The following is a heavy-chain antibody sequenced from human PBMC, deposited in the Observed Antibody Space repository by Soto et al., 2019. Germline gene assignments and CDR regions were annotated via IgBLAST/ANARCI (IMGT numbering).Heavy chain of an antibody. CDR3: ARWFYNNYLFDY. V-gene: IGHV2-5*02. CDR1: GFSLSTSGVG. D-gene: IGHD4-4*01. CDR2: IYWDDDK. J-gene: IGHJ4*02. Sequence: SGPTLVKPTQPLTLTCTLSGFSLSTSGVGVGWIRQPPGKALEWLALIYWDDDKRYSPSLKSRLTITKDTSKNQAVLTMTNMDPVDTATYFCARWFYNNYLFDYWGQGTLVTVSS.